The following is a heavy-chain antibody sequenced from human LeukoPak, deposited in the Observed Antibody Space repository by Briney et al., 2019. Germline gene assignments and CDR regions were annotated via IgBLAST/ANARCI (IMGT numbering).Heavy chain of an antibody. V-gene: IGHV1-2*06. CDR1: GYTFTGYY. J-gene: IGHJ6*02. CDR3: ARDLSFVGYCSSTSCYAYYYYGMDV. CDR2: INPNSGGT. Sequence: ASVKVSCKASGYTFTGYYMHWVRQAPGQGLEWMGRINPNSGGTNYAQKFQGRVTMTRDTSISTAYMELSRLRSDDTAVYYCARDLSFVGYCSSTSCYAYYYYGMDVWGQGTTVTVSS. D-gene: IGHD2-2*03.